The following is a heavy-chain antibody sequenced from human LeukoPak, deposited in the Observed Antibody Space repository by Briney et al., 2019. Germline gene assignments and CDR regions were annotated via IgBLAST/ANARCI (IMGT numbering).Heavy chain of an antibody. J-gene: IGHJ4*02. CDR3: ARVYGGRYVFDY. CDR1: GFTFSSYA. D-gene: IGHD2-15*01. CDR2: ISFDGSNK. V-gene: IGHV3-30*04. Sequence: PGGSLRLSCAAFGFTFSSYAMHWVRQAPGKGLEWVAVISFDGSNKSYADPAKGRFTISRDNSKNTLYLQMNSLRAEDTAVYYCARVYGGRYVFDYWGQGTLVTVSS.